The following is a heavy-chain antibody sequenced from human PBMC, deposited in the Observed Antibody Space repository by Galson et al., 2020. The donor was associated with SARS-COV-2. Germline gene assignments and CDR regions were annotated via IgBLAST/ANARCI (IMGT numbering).Heavy chain of an antibody. Sequence: SETLSLTCAVSGGSISTGYNSWSWLRQPPGKGLEWIAYIYHSGSTYYNPSLASRVTISVDRSKNQFPLKLTSVTAADTAVYYCARVIAAGDWYFDLWGRGTLVTVSS. CDR3: ARVIAAGDWYFDL. CDR1: GGSISTGYNS. V-gene: IGHV4-30-2*01. D-gene: IGHD6-13*01. J-gene: IGHJ2*01. CDR2: IYHSGST.